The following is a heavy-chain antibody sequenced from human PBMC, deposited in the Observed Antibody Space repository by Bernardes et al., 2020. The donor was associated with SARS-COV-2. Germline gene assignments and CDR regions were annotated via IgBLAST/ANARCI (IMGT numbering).Heavy chain of an antibody. Sequence: SEPLSLTCTVSGGSIGSYYWAWIRQPPGKGLEWIGYIYYSGSTNYNPSLKSRVTISVDRSQNQFSLNPSSVTPADTAVYYCARDLSHLVRRGFDLWGRGTLVTVSS. V-gene: IGHV4-59*01. CDR3: ARDLSHLVRRGFDL. CDR2: IYYSGST. J-gene: IGHJ2*01. D-gene: IGHD3-10*01. CDR1: GGSIGSYY.